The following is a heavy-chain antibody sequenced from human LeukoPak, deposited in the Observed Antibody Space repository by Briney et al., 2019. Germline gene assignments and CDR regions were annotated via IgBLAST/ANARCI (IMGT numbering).Heavy chain of an antibody. CDR1: GGSISSYY. J-gene: IGHJ4*02. Sequence: SETLSLTCTVSGGSISSYYWSWIRQPPGKGLEWIGYIYYSGSTNYNPSLKSRVTISVDTSKNQFSLKLSSVTAADTAVYYCASLGGLYYYDSSGYYLYWGQGTLVTVSS. D-gene: IGHD3-22*01. V-gene: IGHV4-59*08. CDR2: IYYSGST. CDR3: ASLGGLYYYDSSGYYLY.